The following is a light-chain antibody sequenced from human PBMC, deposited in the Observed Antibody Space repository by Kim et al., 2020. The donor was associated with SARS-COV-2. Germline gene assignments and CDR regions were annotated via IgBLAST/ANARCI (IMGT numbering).Light chain of an antibody. J-gene: IGLJ3*02. CDR2: DVS. CDR1: SSDISTYNF. CDR3: SSYTRSSSFG. Sequence: GQSITISCTGTSSDISTYNFVSWYQQHPGKAPKLMIYDVSKRPSGISSRFSGSKSGNTASLTISGLQADDEADYYCSSYTRSSSFGFGGGTQLTVL. V-gene: IGLV2-14*03.